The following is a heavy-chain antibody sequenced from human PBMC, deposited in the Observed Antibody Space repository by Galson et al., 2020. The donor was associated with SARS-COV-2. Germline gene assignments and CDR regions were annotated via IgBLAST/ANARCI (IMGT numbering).Heavy chain of an antibody. D-gene: IGHD3-3*01. J-gene: IGHJ6*03. CDR1: GDSTSNYY. CDR2: MFHSGIT. CDR3: ARLYDHFYYYMDV. Sequence: SETLSLTCTVSGDSTSNYYWSWIRQPPGKGLEWIGYMFHSGITNYNPALKSRVIMSVDTSKNQFSLRLTSVTAADTAVYYCARLYDHFYYYMDVWGKGTTATVSS. V-gene: IGHV4-59*01.